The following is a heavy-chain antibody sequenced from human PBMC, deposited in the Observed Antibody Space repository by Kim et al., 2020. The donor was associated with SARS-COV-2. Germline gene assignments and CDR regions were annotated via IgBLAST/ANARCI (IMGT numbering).Heavy chain of an antibody. D-gene: IGHD5-12*01. J-gene: IGHJ4*02. V-gene: IGHV1-2*02. CDR3: ARVYNPNRGYSGYDFDY. Sequence: FQGRVTMTRDTSISTAYMELSRLRSDDTAVYYCARVYNPNRGYSGYDFDYWGQGTLVTVSS.